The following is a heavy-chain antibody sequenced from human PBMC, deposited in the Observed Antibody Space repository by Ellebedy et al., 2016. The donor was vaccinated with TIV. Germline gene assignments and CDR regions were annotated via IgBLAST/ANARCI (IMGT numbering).Heavy chain of an antibody. CDR1: GFIYDDHT. D-gene: IGHD1-26*01. J-gene: IGHJ4*02. Sequence: PGGSLRLSCEASGFIYDDHTMHWVRQAPGKGLEWVSLVSWDGGNTYYADSVKGRFTISRDNSKNSLLLQMNRLTAEDTAVYYCAKSKVGVGFIDHWGQGTLVTVSS. CDR2: VSWDGGNT. CDR3: AKSKVGVGFIDH. V-gene: IGHV3-43*01.